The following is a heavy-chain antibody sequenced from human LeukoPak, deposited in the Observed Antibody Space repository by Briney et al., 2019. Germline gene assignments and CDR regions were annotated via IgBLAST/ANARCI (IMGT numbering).Heavy chain of an antibody. CDR1: GFTFSSYA. Sequence: GGSLRLSCAASGFTFSSYAMNWVRQAPGKGLEWVSLISGSGASTYYADSVKGRFTISRDNSKNTLYLQMNSLRAEDTAVYYCAAGGLVVQDYWGQGTLVTVSS. J-gene: IGHJ4*02. D-gene: IGHD2-15*01. CDR2: ISGSGAST. CDR3: AAGGLVVQDY. V-gene: IGHV3-23*01.